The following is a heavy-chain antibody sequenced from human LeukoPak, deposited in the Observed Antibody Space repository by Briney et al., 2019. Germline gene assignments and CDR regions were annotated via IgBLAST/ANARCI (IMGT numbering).Heavy chain of an antibody. CDR3: AADPALGYCSGGSCYPRPDDAFDI. V-gene: IGHV1-58*02. Sequence: ASVKVSCKASGFTFTSSAMQWVRQARGQRLEWVGWIVVRCGNTNYAQTFQERVTITRDMSTSTAYMELSSLRSEATAVYYCAADPALGYCSGGSCYPRPDDAFDIWGQRTMVTVSS. CDR2: IVVRCGNT. D-gene: IGHD2-15*01. J-gene: IGHJ3*02. CDR1: GFTFTSSA.